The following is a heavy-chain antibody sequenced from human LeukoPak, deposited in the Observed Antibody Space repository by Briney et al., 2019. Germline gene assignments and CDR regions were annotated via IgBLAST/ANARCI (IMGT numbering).Heavy chain of an antibody. V-gene: IGHV3-23*01. Sequence: GGSLRLSCAASGFTFSSFAMSWVRQAPGKGLEWVSGISGSGDNTYYADSVKGRFTISRDNSKNTLYLQVNSLRAVDTAVYYCAKPLGYCSSTNCFYYYGMDVWGQGTTVTVSS. J-gene: IGHJ6*02. CDR3: AKPLGYCSSTNCFYYYGMDV. CDR2: ISGSGDNT. CDR1: GFTFSSFA. D-gene: IGHD2-2*01.